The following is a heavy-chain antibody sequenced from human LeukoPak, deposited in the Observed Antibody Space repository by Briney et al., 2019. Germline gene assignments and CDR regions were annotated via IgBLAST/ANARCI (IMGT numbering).Heavy chain of an antibody. D-gene: IGHD3-9*01. CDR1: GYTFTDYY. V-gene: IGHV1-2*02. J-gene: IGHJ4*02. Sequence: VASLKVSCKASGYTFTDYYMHWVRQAPGQGLEWMGWINPNGGGTNYAQKFQGRVTMTRDTSITTAYMELSNLKSDDTAVYYCARVHSILTGHDNWGQGTLVIVSS. CDR2: INPNGGGT. CDR3: ARVHSILTGHDN.